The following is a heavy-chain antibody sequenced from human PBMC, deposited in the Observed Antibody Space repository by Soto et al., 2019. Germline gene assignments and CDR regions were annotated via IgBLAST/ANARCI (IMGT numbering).Heavy chain of an antibody. CDR3: ARDSPYYYDSSGSWDYGMDV. D-gene: IGHD3-22*01. CDR1: GGSISSGDCY. V-gene: IGHV4-30-4*01. CDR2: IYYSGST. Sequence: SETLSLTCTVSGGSISSGDCYWSWIRQPPGKGLEWIGYIYYSGSTYYNPSLKSRVTISVDTSKNQFSLKLSSVTAADTAVYYCARDSPYYYDSSGSWDYGMDVWGQGTTVTVYS. J-gene: IGHJ6*02.